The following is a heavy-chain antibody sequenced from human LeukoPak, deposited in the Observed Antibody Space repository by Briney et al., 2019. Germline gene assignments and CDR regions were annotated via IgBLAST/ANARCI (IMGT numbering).Heavy chain of an antibody. J-gene: IGHJ4*02. CDR3: ARRLGTLYFDY. CDR2: IYYSGST. D-gene: IGHD1-1*01. V-gene: IGHV4-61*01. Sequence: TSETLSLTCTVSGGSVSSGSYYWSWIRQPPGKGLEWIGYIYYSGSTNYNPSLKSRVTISVDTSKNQFSLKLSSVTAADTAVYYCARRLGTLYFDYWGQGTLVTVSS. CDR1: GGSVSSGSYY.